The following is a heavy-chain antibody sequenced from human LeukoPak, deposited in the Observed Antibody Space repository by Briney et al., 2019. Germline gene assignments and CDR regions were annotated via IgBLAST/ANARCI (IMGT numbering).Heavy chain of an antibody. CDR2: IYHSGST. CDR1: GYSISSGYY. V-gene: IGHV4-38-2*02. CDR3: ARDTSIRGVDY. D-gene: IGHD3-10*01. Sequence: SETLSLICTVSGYSISSGYYWGWIRQPPGKGLEWIGSIYHSGSTYYDPSLKSRVTISVDTSKNQFSLKLSSVTAADTAVYYCARDTSIRGVDYWGQGTLVTVSS. J-gene: IGHJ4*02.